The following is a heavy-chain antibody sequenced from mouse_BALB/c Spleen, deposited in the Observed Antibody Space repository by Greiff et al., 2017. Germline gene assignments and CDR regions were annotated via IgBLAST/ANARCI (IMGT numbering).Heavy chain of an antibody. CDR1: GYTFSDYE. J-gene: IGHJ2*01. Sequence: QVQLQQSGAELVRPGASVTLSCKASGYTFSDYEMHWVKQTPVHGLEWIGAIDPETGGTAYNQKFKGKATLTADKSSSTAYMELRSLTSEDSAVYYCTRDSLDYWGQGTTLTVSS. CDR2: IDPETGGT. CDR3: TRDSLDY. V-gene: IGHV1-15*01.